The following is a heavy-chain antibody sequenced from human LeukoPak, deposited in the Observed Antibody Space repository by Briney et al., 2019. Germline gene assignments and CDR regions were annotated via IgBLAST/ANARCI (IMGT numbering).Heavy chain of an antibody. D-gene: IGHD4-17*01. J-gene: IGHJ4*02. CDR1: GFTFSTYT. V-gene: IGHV3-21*01. Sequence: GGSLRHSCAASGFTFSTYTMNWVRQAPGKGLEWVSSISSSSIYIYYTDSVKGRFTISRDNARNSVYLQMNNLRAEDTAVYYCARVNGDYERGGAPDYWGQGTLVTVSS. CDR3: ARVNGDYERGGAPDY. CDR2: ISSSSIYI.